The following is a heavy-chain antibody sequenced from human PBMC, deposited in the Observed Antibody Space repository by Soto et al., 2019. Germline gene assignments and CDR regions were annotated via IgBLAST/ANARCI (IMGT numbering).Heavy chain of an antibody. CDR3: ARNGSYYDFWSGYYFGGGMDV. J-gene: IGHJ6*02. V-gene: IGHV4-34*01. Sequence: SETMSLTCAVYGGSFSGYYWSWIRQPPGKGLEWIGEINHSGSTNYNPSLKSRVTISVDTSKNQFSLKLSSVTAADTAVYYCARNGSYYDFWSGYYFGGGMDVWGQGTTVTVSS. D-gene: IGHD3-3*01. CDR1: GGSFSGYY. CDR2: INHSGST.